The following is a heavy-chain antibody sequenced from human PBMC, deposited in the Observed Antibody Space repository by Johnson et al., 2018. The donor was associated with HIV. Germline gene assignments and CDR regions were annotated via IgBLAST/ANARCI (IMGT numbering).Heavy chain of an antibody. CDR3: AGRSSAWYEDAFDI. CDR2: ISYDGSNK. Sequence: QMQLVESGGGVVQPGRSLRLSCAASGFSLSSYAMHWVRQAPGKGLEWVAVISYDGSNKYYADSVKGRFTISRDNSKNTLYVQMNSLRPEDTAVYYCAGRSSAWYEDAFDIWGQGTMVTVSS. CDR1: GFSLSSYA. J-gene: IGHJ3*02. V-gene: IGHV3-30*04. D-gene: IGHD6-19*01.